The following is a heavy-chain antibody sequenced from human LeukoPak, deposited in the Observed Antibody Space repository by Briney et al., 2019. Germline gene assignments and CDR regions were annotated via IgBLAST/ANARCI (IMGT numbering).Heavy chain of an antibody. J-gene: IGHJ4*02. Sequence: GASVKVSCKASGYTFTAFYMHWVRQAPGQGLEWMGWINPNSGGTNYAQKFKGRVTMTRETSINTAYMELSSLRSDDTAVYYCAREEVSVISDTCCSGLGYWGQGTLVTVSS. CDR2: INPNSGGT. V-gene: IGHV1-2*02. CDR1: GYTFTAFY. D-gene: IGHD3-10*01. CDR3: AREEVSVISDTCCSGLGY.